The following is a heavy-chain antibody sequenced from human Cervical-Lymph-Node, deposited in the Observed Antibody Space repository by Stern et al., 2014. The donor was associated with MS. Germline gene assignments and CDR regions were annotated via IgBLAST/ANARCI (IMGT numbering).Heavy chain of an antibody. Sequence: DQLVQSGAEVKKPGESLKISCKASGYMFASHWIGWVRQMPGKGLEWMGIIDPGDSNTIYSPSSQGQVTISFDKSTSTAYLQWSSLKASDTAMYYCARVNGGNSDWFDPWGQGTLVTVSS. V-gene: IGHV5-51*01. J-gene: IGHJ5*02. D-gene: IGHD4-23*01. CDR3: ARVNGGNSDWFDP. CDR1: GYMFASHW. CDR2: IDPGDSNT.